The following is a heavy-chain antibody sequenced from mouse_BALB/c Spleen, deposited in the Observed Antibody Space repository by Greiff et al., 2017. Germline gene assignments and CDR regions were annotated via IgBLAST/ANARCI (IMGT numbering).Heavy chain of an antibody. D-gene: IGHD5-5*01. CDR1: GFAFSSYD. CDR2: ISSGGGST. Sequence: DVKLVESGGGLVKPGGSLKLSCAASGFAFSSYDMSWVRQTPEKRLEWVAYISSGGGSTYYPDTVKGRFTISRDNAKNTLYLQMSSLKSEDTAMYYCARDYPSYYFDYWGQGTTLTVSS. CDR3: ARDYPSYYFDY. J-gene: IGHJ2*01. V-gene: IGHV5-12-1*01.